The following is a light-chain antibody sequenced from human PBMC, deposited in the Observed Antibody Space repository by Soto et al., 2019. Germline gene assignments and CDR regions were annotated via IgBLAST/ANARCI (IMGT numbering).Light chain of an antibody. CDR3: QQRSNWPWT. Sequence: EIVLTQSPATLSLSPGERATLSCRASPSVSSYLAWYQQKAGQAPRLLIYDASNRATGIPARFSGSGSGTDFTLTISSLEPEDCAVYCCQQRSNWPWTFGQGTREGIK. CDR1: PSVSSY. V-gene: IGKV3-11*01. CDR2: DAS. J-gene: IGKJ1*01.